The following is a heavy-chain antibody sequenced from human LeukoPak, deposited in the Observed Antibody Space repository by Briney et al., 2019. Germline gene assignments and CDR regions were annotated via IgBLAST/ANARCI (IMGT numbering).Heavy chain of an antibody. Sequence: GGSLRFSCAASGFTFSSYAMSWVRQAPGKGLEWVSAISGSGGSTYYADSVKGRFTISRDNAKNSLYLQMNSLRAEDTAVYYCARDLSRYCSSTSCYLDAFDIWGQGTMVTVSS. V-gene: IGHV3-23*01. D-gene: IGHD2-2*01. J-gene: IGHJ3*02. CDR2: ISGSGGST. CDR3: ARDLSRYCSSTSCYLDAFDI. CDR1: GFTFSSYA.